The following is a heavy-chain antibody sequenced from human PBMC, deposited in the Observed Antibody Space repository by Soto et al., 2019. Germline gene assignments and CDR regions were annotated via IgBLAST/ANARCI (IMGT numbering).Heavy chain of an antibody. D-gene: IGHD2-15*01. CDR1: GYTFTDYY. Sequence: ASVKVSCKASGYTFTDYYMHWVRQAPGQGLEWMGWINPNSGGTNYAQKFQDWVTMTRDTSLSTAYMEVSRLRSDDTAVYYCARSLGYCSGGRCFPRPSNAFDISGQATMLTVSS. CDR2: INPNSGGT. V-gene: IGHV1-2*04. CDR3: ARSLGYCSGGRCFPRPSNAFDI. J-gene: IGHJ3*02.